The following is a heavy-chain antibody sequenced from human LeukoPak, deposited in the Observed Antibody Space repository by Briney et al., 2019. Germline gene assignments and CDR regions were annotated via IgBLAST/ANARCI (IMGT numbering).Heavy chain of an antibody. CDR1: GYTFTSYG. D-gene: IGHD1-14*01. Sequence: VSVKVSCKASGYTFTSYGISWVRQAPGQGLEWMGWISAYNGNTNSAQKLQGRVTMTTDTSTSTAYMELRSRRSDDTAVYYCARDGRRPGLTGTPYGMDVWGQGTTVTVSS. V-gene: IGHV1-18*01. J-gene: IGHJ6*02. CDR3: ARDGRRPGLTGTPYGMDV. CDR2: ISAYNGNT.